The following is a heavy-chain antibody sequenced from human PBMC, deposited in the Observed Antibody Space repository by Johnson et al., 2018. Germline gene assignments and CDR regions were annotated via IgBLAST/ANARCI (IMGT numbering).Heavy chain of an antibody. CDR1: GFNLGSFA. CDR3: ARDYYYNSRGFFAS. J-gene: IGHJ4*02. CDR2: ITYDGRFE. D-gene: IGHD3-22*01. Sequence: QVQLVQSGGGVVQPGTSLRLSCVASGFNLGSFAMHWVRQAPGMGLEWVAKITYDGRFEEYAGYVKGRFSISRENSPNTLYLQMNSLRAEDTAMYYCARDYYYNSRGFFASGGQGTLVTVSS. V-gene: IGHV3-33*01.